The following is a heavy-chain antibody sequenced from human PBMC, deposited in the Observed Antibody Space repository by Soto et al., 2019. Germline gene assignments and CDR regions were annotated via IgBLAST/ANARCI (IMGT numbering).Heavy chain of an antibody. CDR2: ISNDGRST. Sequence: EVQLVESGGGLVQPGGSLRLSCAASGLTFSNFRMHWVRQAPGKGLVWVALISNDGRSTNHADSVKGRFTISRDNAKSTLYLRLNSLGGGDTAVYYCARDTGGLSYWGQGTLVTVSS. V-gene: IGHV3-74*01. CDR3: ARDTGGLSY. J-gene: IGHJ4*02. CDR1: GLTFSNFR. D-gene: IGHD7-27*01.